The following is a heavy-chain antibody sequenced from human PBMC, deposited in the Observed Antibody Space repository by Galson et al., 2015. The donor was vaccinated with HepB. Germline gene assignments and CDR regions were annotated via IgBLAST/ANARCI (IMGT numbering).Heavy chain of an antibody. CDR1: GYTFIDYY. CDR2: INPNSGAT. J-gene: IGHJ4*02. CDR3: AIEKTGGLWEY. V-gene: IGHV1-2*02. D-gene: IGHD3-16*01. Sequence: SVKVSCKASGYTFIDYYMHWVRQAPGQGLEWMGCINPNSGATNYAQKFRGRVTMTRDTSLSTADMDLTSLSSDDTAIYYCAIEKTGGLWEYWGQGTLVTVSS.